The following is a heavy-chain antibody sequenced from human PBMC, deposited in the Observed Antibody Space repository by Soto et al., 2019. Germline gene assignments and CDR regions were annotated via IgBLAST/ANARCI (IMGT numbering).Heavy chain of an antibody. CDR3: LRGGSPYYYDY. CDR1: GFIFSGSA. V-gene: IGHV3-73*01. Sequence: EVQLVESGGGLVQPGGSLKLSCAASGFIFSGSAVHWVRQASGKGLEWVGRILSKAGNYATAYPASMKGRFTISGDDSENLAFLQINRLKTEDTAVYYCLRGGSPYYYDYWGQGTLVAFSS. CDR2: ILSKAGNYAT. J-gene: IGHJ4*02.